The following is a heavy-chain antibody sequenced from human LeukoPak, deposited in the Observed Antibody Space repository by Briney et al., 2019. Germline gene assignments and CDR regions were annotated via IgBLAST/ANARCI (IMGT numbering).Heavy chain of an antibody. D-gene: IGHD5-12*01. Sequence: PGGSLRLSCAASGFTFSTYTMNWVRQAPGKGLEWVSSISSSSRYIYFADSVRGRFTISRDNAKNSLYLQMNSLRAEDTAVYYCARDPTYSGYDWFFDNWGQGTLVTVSS. CDR2: ISSSSRYI. CDR1: GFTFSTYT. CDR3: ARDPTYSGYDWFFDN. V-gene: IGHV3-21*01. J-gene: IGHJ4*02.